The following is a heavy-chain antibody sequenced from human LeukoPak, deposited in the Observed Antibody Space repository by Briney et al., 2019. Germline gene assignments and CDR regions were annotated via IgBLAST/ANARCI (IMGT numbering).Heavy chain of an antibody. D-gene: IGHD2-2*01. V-gene: IGHV3-33*01. CDR2: IWYDGSKE. CDR1: GFTFDTFA. CDR3: ARGFCTSSACSMFDP. J-gene: IGHJ5*02. Sequence: GGSLRLSCAASGFTFDTFATHWVRQAPGRGLEWVALIWYDGSKEYYADSVKGRFTISRDNFKNTLSLQMTSLRAEDTAVYYCARGFCTSSACSMFDPWGQGTLVTVSS.